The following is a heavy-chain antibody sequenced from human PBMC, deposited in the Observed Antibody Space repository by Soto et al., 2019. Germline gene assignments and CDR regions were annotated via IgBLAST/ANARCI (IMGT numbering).Heavy chain of an antibody. CDR1: GFSLSTRGVG. J-gene: IGHJ4*02. CDR2: IYWDDAK. V-gene: IGHV2-5*02. D-gene: IGHD3-16*01. CDR3: AHKGGGDRILDY. Sequence: QITLKESGPTLVKPTQTLTLTCNFSGFSLSTRGVGVGWIRPPPGKALEWLTLIYWDDAKESSPSLRNRITNHKDTPKNHVALTMPHLAPVDTAKYYWAHKGGGDRILDYWGQGTLVTVSS.